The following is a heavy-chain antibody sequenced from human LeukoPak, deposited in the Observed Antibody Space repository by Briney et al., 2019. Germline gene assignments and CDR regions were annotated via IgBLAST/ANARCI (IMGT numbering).Heavy chain of an antibody. CDR3: ARADGTNSGTNAFDV. V-gene: IGHV1-18*01. Sequence: ASVKVSCKTSGYRFNVYDILWVRQAPGHGLNYVGWISTYTGRANYAQKFQGRVSVITDTSTSTAYLELTNLTSSDTGLYYCARADGTNSGTNAFDVWGLGTMVTVAS. D-gene: IGHD4-23*01. CDR2: ISTYTGRA. J-gene: IGHJ3*01. CDR1: GYRFNVYD.